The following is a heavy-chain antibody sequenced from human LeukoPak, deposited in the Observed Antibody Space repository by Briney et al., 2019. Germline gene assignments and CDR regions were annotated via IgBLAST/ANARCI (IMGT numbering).Heavy chain of an antibody. CDR3: ARVRLGDYGSASGAFDI. J-gene: IGHJ3*02. Sequence: SETLSLTCTVSGGSISSGGYYWSWIRQHPGEGLEWIGYIYYSGSTYYNPSLKSRVTISVDTSKNQFSLKLSSVTAADTAVYYCARVRLGDYGSASGAFDIWGQGTMVTVSS. CDR2: IYYSGST. CDR1: GGSISSGGYY. D-gene: IGHD3-10*01. V-gene: IGHV4-31*03.